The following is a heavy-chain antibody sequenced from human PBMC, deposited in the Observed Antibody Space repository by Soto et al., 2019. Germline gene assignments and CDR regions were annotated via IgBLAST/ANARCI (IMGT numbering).Heavy chain of an antibody. CDR1: GFTFSSYS. CDR2: ISSSSSYI. J-gene: IGHJ4*02. Sequence: EVQLVESGGGLVKPGGSLRLSCAASGFTFSSYSMNWVRQAPGKGLEWVSSISSSSSYIYYADSVKGRFTISRDNANNSLYRQMNSLRAEDTAVYYCARVPDIVVVVAATPDYYFDYWGQGTLVTVSS. D-gene: IGHD2-15*01. CDR3: ARVPDIVVVVAATPDYYFDY. V-gene: IGHV3-21*01.